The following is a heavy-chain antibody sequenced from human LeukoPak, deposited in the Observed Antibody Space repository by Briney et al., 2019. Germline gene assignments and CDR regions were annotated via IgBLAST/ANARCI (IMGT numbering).Heavy chain of an antibody. J-gene: IGHJ4*02. CDR1: GGSFSGYY. CDR3: ARIYDSSGYYFDY. D-gene: IGHD3-22*01. V-gene: IGHV4-34*01. Sequence: PSETLSLTCAVYGGSFSGYYWSWIRQPPGKGLEWIGSIYYNGSTYYNPSLKSRVTMSLDTSRNQLSLKLSSVTAADTAVYYCARIYDSSGYYFDYWGQGTLVTVSS. CDR2: IYYNGST.